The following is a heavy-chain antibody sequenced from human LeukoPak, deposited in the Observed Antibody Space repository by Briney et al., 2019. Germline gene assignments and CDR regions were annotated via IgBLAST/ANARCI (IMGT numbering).Heavy chain of an antibody. D-gene: IGHD3-10*01. J-gene: IGHJ5*02. V-gene: IGHV3-23*01. CDR1: GFTFSGYA. CDR3: AKHYASGSRWYDP. Sequence: PGGSLKPPCAASGFTFSGYAMNWVRQAPGRGLEWVSTIGGSVSDTHYADSVKGRFTISKDNSKNTLFLQMNSLRVEDTALYYCAKHYASGSRWYDPWGQGTLVTVSS. CDR2: IGGSVSDT.